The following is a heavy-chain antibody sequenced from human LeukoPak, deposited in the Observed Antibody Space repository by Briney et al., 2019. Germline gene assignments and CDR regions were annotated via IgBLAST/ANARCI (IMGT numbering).Heavy chain of an antibody. D-gene: IGHD3-16*01. V-gene: IGHV1-18*01. CDR3: ARPLGGSGYYYYMDV. CDR2: ISGYNGQT. CDR1: GYTFASYG. J-gene: IGHJ6*03. Sequence: ASVRVSCKASGYTFASYGVSWVRQAPGQGLEWMGWISGYNGQTNYAQKFQGRVTITADKSTSTAYMELSSLRSEDTAVYYCARPLGGSGYYYYMDVWGKGTTVTVSS.